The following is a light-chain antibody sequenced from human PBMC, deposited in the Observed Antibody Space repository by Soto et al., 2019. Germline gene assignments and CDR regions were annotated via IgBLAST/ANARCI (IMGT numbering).Light chain of an antibody. CDR1: QSVSSY. V-gene: IGKV3-11*01. CDR3: QQRSNWPPIT. Sequence: ILLTNSPATLSLSHRDRATLSWGASQSVSSYLACYQQKPGQAPRLLIYDASNRATGIPARFSGSGSGTDFTLTISSLEPEDFAVYYCQQRSNWPPITFGQGTRLEIK. J-gene: IGKJ5*01. CDR2: DAS.